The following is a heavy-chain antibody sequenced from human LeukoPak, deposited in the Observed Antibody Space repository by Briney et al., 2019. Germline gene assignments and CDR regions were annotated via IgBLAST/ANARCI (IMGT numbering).Heavy chain of an antibody. Sequence: ASVKVSCKASGYTFTSYDINWVRQATGQGLEWMGWMNPNSGNTGYAQKFQGRVTITRNTSISTAYMELSSLRSGDTAVYYCARGQLLQDFDYWGQGTLVTVSS. J-gene: IGHJ4*02. CDR1: GYTFTSYD. CDR2: MNPNSGNT. V-gene: IGHV1-8*03. CDR3: ARGQLLQDFDY. D-gene: IGHD2-2*01.